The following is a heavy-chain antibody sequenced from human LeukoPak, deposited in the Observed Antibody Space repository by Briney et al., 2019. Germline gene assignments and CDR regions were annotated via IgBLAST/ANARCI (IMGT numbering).Heavy chain of an antibody. J-gene: IGHJ4*02. Sequence: GGSLRLSCAASGFTLSSYWMSWVRQAPGKGLEWVANIKQDGSEKYYVDSVKGRSTISRDSAKNSLHLQMNSLRAEDTAVYYCARGLDGYSYAYGDYWGQGTLVTVSS. D-gene: IGHD5-18*01. CDR2: IKQDGSEK. V-gene: IGHV3-7*01. CDR3: ARGLDGYSYAYGDY. CDR1: GFTLSSYW.